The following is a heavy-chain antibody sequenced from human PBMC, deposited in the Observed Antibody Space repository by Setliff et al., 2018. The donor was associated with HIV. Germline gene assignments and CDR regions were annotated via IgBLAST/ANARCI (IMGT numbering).Heavy chain of an antibody. V-gene: IGHV3-9*01. Sequence: GGSLRLSCAASGFTFNDYAMHWVRQPPGKGLEWVSGITWNSDNTYYADSVKGRFTISRDNAKNSVYLQMTSLRPEDTAFYCCVKDGTLIGRYYQFFDAWGKGIMVTVSS. J-gene: IGHJ6*03. CDR1: GFTFNDYA. D-gene: IGHD1-26*01. CDR3: VKDGTLIGRYYQFFDA. CDR2: ITWNSDNT.